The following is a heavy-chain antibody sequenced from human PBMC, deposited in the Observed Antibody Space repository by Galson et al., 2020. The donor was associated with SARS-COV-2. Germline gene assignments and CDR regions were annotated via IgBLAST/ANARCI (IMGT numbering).Heavy chain of an antibody. D-gene: IGHD3-22*01. CDR3: AKPRGSAYLDYFDY. CDR2: ISYDGSNK. J-gene: IGHJ4*02. CDR1: GFIFSSYG. V-gene: IGHV3-30*18. Sequence: GGSLRLSCAASGFIFSSYGMHWVRQAPGKGLEWVAVISYDGSNKYYADSVKGRFTISRDNSKNTLFLQMNSLRAEDTAMYYCAKPRGSAYLDYFDYWGQGTLVTVSS.